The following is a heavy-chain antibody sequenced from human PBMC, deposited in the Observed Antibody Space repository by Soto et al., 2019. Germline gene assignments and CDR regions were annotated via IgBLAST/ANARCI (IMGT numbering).Heavy chain of an antibody. Sequence: PSETLSLTCTVSGGSISSSSYYWGWIRQPPGKGLEWIGSIYYSGSTYYNPSLKSRVTISVDTSKNQFSLKLSSVTAADTAVYYCATRTTYVNIVATRRNYMDVWGKGTTLTVSS. J-gene: IGHJ6*03. D-gene: IGHD5-12*01. V-gene: IGHV4-39*01. CDR1: GGSISSSSYY. CDR3: ATRTTYVNIVATRRNYMDV. CDR2: IYYSGST.